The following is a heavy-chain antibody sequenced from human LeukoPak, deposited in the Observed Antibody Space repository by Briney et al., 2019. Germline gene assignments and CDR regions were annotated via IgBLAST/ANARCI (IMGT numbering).Heavy chain of an antibody. CDR2: ISGSGGST. Sequence: GGSLRLSCAASGFTFSSYGMSWVRQAPGKGLEWVSAISGSGGSTYYADSVKGRFTISRDNSKNTLYLQMNSLRAEDTAVYYCARARDYYDSSESDYWGQGTLVTVSS. V-gene: IGHV3-23*01. D-gene: IGHD3-22*01. J-gene: IGHJ4*02. CDR1: GFTFSSYG. CDR3: ARARDYYDSSESDY.